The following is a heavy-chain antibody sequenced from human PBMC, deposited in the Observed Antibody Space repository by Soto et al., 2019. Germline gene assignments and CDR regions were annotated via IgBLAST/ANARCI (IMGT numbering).Heavy chain of an antibody. CDR2: ISAYNGNT. V-gene: IGHV1-18*01. D-gene: IGHD2-2*01. CDR3: ARDPEYCSSTSCPDETYYYYYYGMDV. CDR1: GYSFTSYG. J-gene: IGHJ6*02. Sequence: ASVKVSCKASGYSFTSYGISWVRQAPGQGLERMGWISAYNGNTNYAQKLQGRVTMTTDTSTSTAYMELRGLRSDDTAVYYCARDPEYCSSTSCPDETYYYYYYGMDVWGQGTTVTVSS.